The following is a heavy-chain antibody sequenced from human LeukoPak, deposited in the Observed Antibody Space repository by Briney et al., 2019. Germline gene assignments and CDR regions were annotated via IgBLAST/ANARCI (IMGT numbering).Heavy chain of an antibody. V-gene: IGHV3-43D*03. D-gene: IGHD1-26*01. J-gene: IGHJ4*02. CDR3: AKGVQLVGATSPFDY. CDR1: GFTFDDYA. Sequence: GGSLRLSCAASGFTFDDYAMHWVRQAPGKGLEWVSLISWDGGSTYYADSVKGRFTISRDNSKNSLYLQMNSLRAEDTALYYCAKGVQLVGATSPFDYWGQGTLVTVSS. CDR2: ISWDGGST.